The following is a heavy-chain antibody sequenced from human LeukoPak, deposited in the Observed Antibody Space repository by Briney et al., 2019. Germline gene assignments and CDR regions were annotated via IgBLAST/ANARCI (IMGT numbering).Heavy chain of an antibody. J-gene: IGHJ6*02. Sequence: ASVKVSCKASGYTFTSYDINWVRQATGQGLEWMGWMNPNSGNTGYAQKFQGRVTMTRNTSISTDYMELSSLRSEDTAVYYCARGGVVVPAAMDPYYYYGMDVWGQGTTVTVSS. CDR3: ARGGVVVPAAMDPYYYYGMDV. D-gene: IGHD2-2*01. V-gene: IGHV1-8*01. CDR1: GYTFTSYD. CDR2: MNPNSGNT.